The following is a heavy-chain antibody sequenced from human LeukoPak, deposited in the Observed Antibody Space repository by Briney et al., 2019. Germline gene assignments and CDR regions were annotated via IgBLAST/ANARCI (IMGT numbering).Heavy chain of an antibody. Sequence: GESLKISCKASGYSFTNYWIGWVRQMPGKGLEWMGIIYPGESDTRYSPSFQGQVTISADKSISTAYLQRSSLQASGTAMYYCATYAGSSSKYFQDWGQGTLVTVSS. V-gene: IGHV5-51*01. CDR3: ATYAGSSSKYFQD. D-gene: IGHD3-10*01. CDR1: GYSFTNYW. CDR2: IYPGESDT. J-gene: IGHJ1*01.